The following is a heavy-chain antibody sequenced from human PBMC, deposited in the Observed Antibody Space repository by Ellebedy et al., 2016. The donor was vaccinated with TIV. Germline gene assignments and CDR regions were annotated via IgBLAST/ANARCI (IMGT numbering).Heavy chain of an antibody. CDR1: GFTFRSYA. CDR3: ARVSRDGYNWAFDY. J-gene: IGHJ4*02. Sequence: GESLKISCAASGFTFRSYAMSWVRQAPGKGLEWVSTITASGGSTYHAESVKGRFTISRDNSKNTLFLQMSSLRAEDTAVYYCARVSRDGYNWAFDYWGQGTLVTVSS. D-gene: IGHD5-24*01. CDR2: ITASGGST. V-gene: IGHV3-23*01.